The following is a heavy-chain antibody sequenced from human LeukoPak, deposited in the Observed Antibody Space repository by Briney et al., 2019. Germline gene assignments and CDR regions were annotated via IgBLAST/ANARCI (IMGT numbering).Heavy chain of an antibody. CDR1: GYTFTSYD. V-gene: IGHV1-8*03. Sequence: ASVKVSCKASGYTFTSYDISWVRQATGQGLEWMGWMNPNSGNTGYAQKFQGRVTITRNTSISAAYMELSSLRSEDTAVYYCARVQVGVTKMYYYYYMDVWGKGTTVTVSS. CDR2: MNPNSGNT. J-gene: IGHJ6*03. D-gene: IGHD4-17*01. CDR3: ARVQVGVTKMYYYYYMDV.